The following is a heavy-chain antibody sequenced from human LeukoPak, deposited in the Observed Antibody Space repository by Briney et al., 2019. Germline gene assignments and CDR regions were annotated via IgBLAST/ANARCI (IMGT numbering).Heavy chain of an antibody. CDR1: GGSISSYY. CDR2: IYYSGST. D-gene: IGHD5-18*01. CDR3: ARGRTRRRGYSYGYAGWFDP. Sequence: SETLSLTCTVSGGSISSYYWSWIRQPPGKGLEWIGYIYYSGSTNYNPSLKSRVTISVDTSKNQFSLKLSSVTAADTAVYYCARGRTRRRGYSYGYAGWFDPWGQGTLVTVSS. V-gene: IGHV4-59*12. J-gene: IGHJ5*02.